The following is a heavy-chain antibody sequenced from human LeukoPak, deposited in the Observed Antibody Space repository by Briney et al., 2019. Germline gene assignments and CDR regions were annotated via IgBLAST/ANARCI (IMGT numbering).Heavy chain of an antibody. CDR2: ISSSSYI. Sequence: SGGSLRLSCAASGFTFSSYSMNWVRQAPGKGLEWVSSISSSSYIYYADSVKGRFTISRDNAKNSLYLQMNSLRAEDTAVYYCAREGDTAMVTAFDIWGQGTMVTVSS. V-gene: IGHV3-21*01. J-gene: IGHJ3*02. CDR1: GFTFSSYS. D-gene: IGHD5-18*01. CDR3: AREGDTAMVTAFDI.